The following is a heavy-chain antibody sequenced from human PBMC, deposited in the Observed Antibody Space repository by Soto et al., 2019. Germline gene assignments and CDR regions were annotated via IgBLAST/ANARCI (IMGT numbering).Heavy chain of an antibody. J-gene: IGHJ6*02. CDR1: GGSISYEYYH. Sequence: QVQLQQSGPGLVKPSQTLSLTCTVSGGSISYEYYHWTWIRQSPGKGLEWIGYIHYSGSIIYNPSFKSRVTIPVDTSKNQFSLQLSSVTAADTAMYFCAREDDGGDRDYYGLDVWGQGTTVTVSS. CDR2: IHYSGSI. CDR3: AREDDGGDRDYYGLDV. V-gene: IGHV4-30-4*08. D-gene: IGHD2-21*02.